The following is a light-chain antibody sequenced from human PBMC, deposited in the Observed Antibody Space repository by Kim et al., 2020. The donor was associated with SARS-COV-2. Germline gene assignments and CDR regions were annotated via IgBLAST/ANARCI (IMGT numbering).Light chain of an antibody. V-gene: IGKV3-20*01. CDR1: QSVSSSH. Sequence: EIVLTQSPGTLSLSPGERATLSCRASQSVSSSHLAWYQQKPGQAPRLLIYGASSRATGIPDRFSGGGSGTDFTLTISRLEPEDFAVYYCQQYGSSPRYTFGQGTKLEI. CDR2: GAS. J-gene: IGKJ2*01. CDR3: QQYGSSPRYT.